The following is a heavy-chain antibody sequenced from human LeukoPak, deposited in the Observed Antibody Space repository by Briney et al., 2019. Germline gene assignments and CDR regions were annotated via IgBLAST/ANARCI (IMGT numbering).Heavy chain of an antibody. V-gene: IGHV4-59*08. Sequence: SETLTLTCTVWGGCMNRYHWSWIRQPRGKALEWIGYISYGVRPNYNPSRKSRVTISVDTSKNQFTLKLTSVTAADTAVYYCARHSTCFDPWGQGTLVTVSS. CDR3: ARHSTCFDP. CDR1: GGCMNRYH. CDR2: ISYGVRP. J-gene: IGHJ5*02.